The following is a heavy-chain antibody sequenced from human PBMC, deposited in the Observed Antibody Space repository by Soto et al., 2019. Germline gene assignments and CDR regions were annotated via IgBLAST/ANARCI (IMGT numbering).Heavy chain of an antibody. CDR1: GYTFASYD. CDR2: MNPNSGNT. CDR3: ARNMVRGVPFGY. Sequence: VSVKVSCKASGYTFASYDINWVRQATGQGLEWMGWMNPNSGNTGYAQKFQGRVTMTRNTSISTAYMELSSLRSEDTAVYYCARNMVRGVPFGYWGQGSLFNVSS. D-gene: IGHD3-10*01. V-gene: IGHV1-8*01. J-gene: IGHJ4*02.